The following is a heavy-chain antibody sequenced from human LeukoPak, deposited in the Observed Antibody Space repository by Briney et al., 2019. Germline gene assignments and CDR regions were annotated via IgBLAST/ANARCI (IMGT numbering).Heavy chain of an antibody. V-gene: IGHV3-48*03. Sequence: GGSLRLSCAASGFTFSSYEMNWVRQAPGKGLEWVSYISSSGSTIYYADSVKGRFTISRDNAKNSLYLQMISLRAEDTAVYYCARGQCSGGSCSIDYWGQGTLVTVSS. J-gene: IGHJ4*02. CDR3: ARGQCSGGSCSIDY. CDR1: GFTFSSYE. D-gene: IGHD2-15*01. CDR2: ISSSGSTI.